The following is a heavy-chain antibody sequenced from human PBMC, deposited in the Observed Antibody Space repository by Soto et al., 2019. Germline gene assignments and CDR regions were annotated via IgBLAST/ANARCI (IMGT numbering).Heavy chain of an antibody. CDR2: ISYDGINK. J-gene: IGHJ4*02. Sequence: LRXSFAPSVFTFSSYGIHWVRQSPGKGLEWVAVISYDGINKYYADSVKGRFTISRDNSKNTLYLQMNSLRAEDTAVYYCAKDRRGRSTDPDDWGQGTLVTVSS. D-gene: IGHD4-4*01. V-gene: IGHV3-30*18. CDR3: AKDRRGRSTDPDD. CDR1: VFTFSSYG.